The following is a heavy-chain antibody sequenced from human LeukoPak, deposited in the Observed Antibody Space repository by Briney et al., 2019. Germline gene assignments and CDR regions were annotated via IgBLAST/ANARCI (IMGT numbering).Heavy chain of an antibody. CDR2: ITPTSSYI. Sequence: PGGSLRLSCGASGFTFSSFGMNWVRQAPGKGLKWVSSITPTSSYIYYADSVRGRFTISRDNAKNSLFLQMDSLSAEDTAVYYCVRLRRSSATGGYYYYYDYWGQGILVTVSS. J-gene: IGHJ4*02. CDR3: VRLRRSSATGGYYYYYDY. V-gene: IGHV3-21*01. CDR1: GFTFSSFG. D-gene: IGHD3-22*01.